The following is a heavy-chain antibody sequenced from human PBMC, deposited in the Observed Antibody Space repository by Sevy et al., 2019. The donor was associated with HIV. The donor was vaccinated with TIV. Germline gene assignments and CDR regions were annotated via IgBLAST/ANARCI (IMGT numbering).Heavy chain of an antibody. CDR1: GYTFTSYG. CDR2: ISAYNGNT. D-gene: IGHD2-2*01. V-gene: IGHV1-18*04. J-gene: IGHJ4*02. CDR3: ARGSNPRKRTENHFDY. Sequence: ASVKVSCKASGYTFTSYGISWVRQAPGQGLEWMGWISAYNGNTNYAQKLQGRVTMTTNTSTSTAYMELRSLRSDDTAVYYCARGSNPRKRTENHFDYLGQGTLVTVSS.